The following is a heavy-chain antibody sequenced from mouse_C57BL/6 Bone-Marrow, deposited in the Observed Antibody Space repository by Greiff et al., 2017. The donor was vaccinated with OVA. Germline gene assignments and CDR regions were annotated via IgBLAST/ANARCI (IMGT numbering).Heavy chain of an antibody. J-gene: IGHJ3*01. Sequence: QVQLQQPGAELVKPGASVKMSCTASGYTFTSYWITWVKQRPGQGLEWIGDIYPGSGSTNYTEKFKSKATLNVDTSSSTAYMPLSSLTSEDSAVYYCAIYYDYWFAYWGQGTLVTVSA. V-gene: IGHV1-55*01. D-gene: IGHD2-4*01. CDR1: GYTFTSYW. CDR2: IYPGSGST. CDR3: AIYYDYWFAY.